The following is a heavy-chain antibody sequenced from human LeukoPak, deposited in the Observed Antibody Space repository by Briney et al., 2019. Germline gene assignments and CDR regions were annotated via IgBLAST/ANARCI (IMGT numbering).Heavy chain of an antibody. D-gene: IGHD1-26*01. Sequence: ASVKVSCKASGGTFSSYAISWVRQAPGQGLEWMGGIIPIFGTANYAQKFRGRVTITADKSTRTAYMELSSLRSGDTAVYFCARDNSVGDYAWWFDPWGQGTLVTVSS. CDR3: ARDNSVGDYAWWFDP. CDR2: IIPIFGTA. J-gene: IGHJ5*02. CDR1: GGTFSSYA. V-gene: IGHV1-69*06.